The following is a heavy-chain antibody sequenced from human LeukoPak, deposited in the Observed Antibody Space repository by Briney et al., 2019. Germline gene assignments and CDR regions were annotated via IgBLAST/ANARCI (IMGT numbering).Heavy chain of an antibody. D-gene: IGHD3-10*01. CDR2: IYTGDSDT. Sequence: GEPLKISGKCSVYSFTSYWIGGVRQMPGKGLEWMGIIYTGDSDTRYSPSFQGQVTSSADKSISTAYLQWSSLKASDTAMYYCARGAYGSGSSYNYYGMDVWGQGTTVTVSS. J-gene: IGHJ6*02. CDR3: ARGAYGSGSSYNYYGMDV. CDR1: VYSFTSYW. V-gene: IGHV5-51*01.